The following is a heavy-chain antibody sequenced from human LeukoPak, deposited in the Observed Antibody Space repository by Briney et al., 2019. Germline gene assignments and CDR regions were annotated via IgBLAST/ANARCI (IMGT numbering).Heavy chain of an antibody. CDR3: ARGLYGSGYTISDWFDP. D-gene: IGHD3-10*01. CDR1: GGSISSGGYY. CDR2: IYYSGST. Sequence: PSETLSLTCTVSGGSISSGGYYWSWIRQHPGKGLEWIGYIYYSGSTYYNPSLKSRVTISVDTSKNQFSLKLSSVTGADTAVYYCARGLYGSGYTISDWFDPWGQGTLVTVSS. J-gene: IGHJ5*02. V-gene: IGHV4-31*03.